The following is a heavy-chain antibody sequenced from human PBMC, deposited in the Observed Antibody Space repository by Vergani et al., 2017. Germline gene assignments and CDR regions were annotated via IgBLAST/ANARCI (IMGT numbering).Heavy chain of an antibody. CDR3: AREGDFYYYDYMDV. CDR1: GGSISSGSYY. J-gene: IGHJ6*03. D-gene: IGHD3-3*01. CDR2: IYTSGST. Sequence: QVQLQESGPGLVKPSQTLSLTCTVSGGSISSGSYYWSWIRQPAGKGLEWIGRIYTSGSTNYNPSLKSRVTISVDTSKNQFSLKLSSVTAADTAVYYCAREGDFYYYDYMDVWGKGTTVTVSS. V-gene: IGHV4-61*02.